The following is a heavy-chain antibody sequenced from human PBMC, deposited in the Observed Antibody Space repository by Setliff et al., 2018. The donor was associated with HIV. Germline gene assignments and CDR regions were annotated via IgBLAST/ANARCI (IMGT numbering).Heavy chain of an antibody. CDR2: IHYGGTT. CDR3: ARGGALEWELPFDY. J-gene: IGHJ4*02. CDR1: GDSISSNVYY. D-gene: IGHD1-26*01. V-gene: IGHV4-39*01. Sequence: SETLSLTCTVSGDSISSNVYYWGWIRQPPGKGLEWIGSIHYGGTTYYNPSPKSRVTMSVDTSKNQFSLKLSSVTAADTAVYYCARGGALEWELPFDYWGQGTLVTVSS.